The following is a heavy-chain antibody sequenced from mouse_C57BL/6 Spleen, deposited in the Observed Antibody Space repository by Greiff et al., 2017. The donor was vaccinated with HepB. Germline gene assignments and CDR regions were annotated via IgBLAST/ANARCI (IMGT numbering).Heavy chain of an antibody. CDR1: GFTFSSYG. CDR3: ARHNYSKGYFDV. CDR2: ISSGGSYT. Sequence: EVKLMESGGDLVKPGGSLKLSCAASGFTFSSYGMSWVRQTPDKRLEWVATISSGGSYTYYPDSVKGRFTISRDNAKNTLYLQMSSLKSEDTAMYYCARHNYSKGYFDVWGTGTTVTVSS. D-gene: IGHD2-5*01. J-gene: IGHJ1*03. V-gene: IGHV5-6*01.